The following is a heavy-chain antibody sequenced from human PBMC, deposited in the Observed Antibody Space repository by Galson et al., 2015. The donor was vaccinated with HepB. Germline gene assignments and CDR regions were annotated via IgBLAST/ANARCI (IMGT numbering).Heavy chain of an antibody. CDR2: IIPIFGTA. J-gene: IGHJ6*02. CDR1: GGTFSSYA. CDR3: ARVSCCSSTSHYYGMDV. D-gene: IGHD2-2*01. V-gene: IGHV1-69*13. Sequence: SVKVSCKASGGTFSSYAISWVRQAPGQGLEWMGGIIPIFGTANYAQKFQGRVTITADESTSTAYMELSSLRSEDTAVYYCARVSCCSSTSHYYGMDVWGQGTTVTVSS.